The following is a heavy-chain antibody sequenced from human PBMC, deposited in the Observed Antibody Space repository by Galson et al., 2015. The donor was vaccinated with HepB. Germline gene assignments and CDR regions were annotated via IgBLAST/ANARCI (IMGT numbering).Heavy chain of an antibody. J-gene: IGHJ5*02. CDR1: GYTFSSYA. D-gene: IGHD2-15*01. CDR2: INAGNGNT. Sequence: SVKVSCKASGYTFSSYAIHWVRQAPGQRLEWMGWINAGNGNTKYSQKFQGRVTITRDTPASTAYMELSSLRSEDTAVYYCARVRKDYCSGGSCYSYWSDPWGQGTLVTVSS. CDR3: ARVRKDYCSGGSCYSYWSDP. V-gene: IGHV1-3*01.